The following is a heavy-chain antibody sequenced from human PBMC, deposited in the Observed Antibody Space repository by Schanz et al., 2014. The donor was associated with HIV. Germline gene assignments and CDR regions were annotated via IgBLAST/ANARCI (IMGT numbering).Heavy chain of an antibody. D-gene: IGHD2-15*01. J-gene: IGHJ4*02. CDR1: GYPFTNYA. CDR2: ISNYIGNT. V-gene: IGHV1-18*01. CDR3: ARGSCSGGTCYSGDH. Sequence: QVQLVQSGAEVKKPGASVTVSCKASGYPFTNYAINWVRQAPGQGLEWMGWISNYIGNTDYAQNLQGRVTMTADTFTNIAYMELRSLTSDDTAVYYCARGSCSGGTCYSGDHWGQGTLVTVSA.